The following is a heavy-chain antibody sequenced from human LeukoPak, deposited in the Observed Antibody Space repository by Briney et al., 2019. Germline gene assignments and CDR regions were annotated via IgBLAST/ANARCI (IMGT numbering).Heavy chain of an antibody. CDR1: GGSISSGGYS. CDR2: IYYGGST. Sequence: SQTLSLTCTVSGGSISSGGYSWSWIRQHPGKGLEWIGYIYYGGSTYYNPSLKSRVTISVDTSKNQFSLKLSSVTAADTAVYYCARASDTAIIFDYWGQGTLVTVSS. J-gene: IGHJ4*02. V-gene: IGHV4-31*03. CDR3: ARASDTAIIFDY. D-gene: IGHD5-18*01.